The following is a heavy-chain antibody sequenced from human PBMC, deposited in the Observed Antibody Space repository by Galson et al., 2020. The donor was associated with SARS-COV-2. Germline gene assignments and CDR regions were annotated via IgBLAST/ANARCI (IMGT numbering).Heavy chain of an antibody. V-gene: IGHV3-23*01. CDR3: AKDSFPYYYDSSGYNPNYFDS. Sequence: GESLKISCAASGFTFNDYAMTWGRQAPGKGLEWVSTMNGGGGKTFYADSVKDRVAVYRDNFQSTLYLQINSLRPEDTAVYYCAKDSFPYYYDSSGYNPNYFDSWGQGTLVTVSS. D-gene: IGHD3-22*01. CDR1: GFTFNDYA. CDR2: MNGGGGKT. J-gene: IGHJ4*02.